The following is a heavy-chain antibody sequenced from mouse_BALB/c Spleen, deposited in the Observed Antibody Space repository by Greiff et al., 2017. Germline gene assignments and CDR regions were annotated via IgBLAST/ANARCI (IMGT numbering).Heavy chain of an antibody. D-gene: IGHD6-1*01. CDR2: ISDGGSYT. J-gene: IGHJ4*01. CDR1: GFTFSDYY. V-gene: IGHV5-4*02. CDR3: ARGKILYYYAMDY. Sequence: EVNVVESGGGLVKPGGSLKLSCAASGFTFSDYYMYWVRQTPEKRLEWVATISDGGSYTYYPDSVKGRFTISRDNAKNNLYLQMSSLKSEDTAMYYCARGKILYYYAMDYWGQGTSVTVSS.